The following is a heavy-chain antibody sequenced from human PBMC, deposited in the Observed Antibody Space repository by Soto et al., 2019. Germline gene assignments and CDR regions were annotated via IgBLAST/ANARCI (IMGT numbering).Heavy chain of an antibody. CDR1: GFTFSSYS. CDR2: ISSSTGYI. Sequence: EVQLVESGGGLVKPGGSLRLSCAASGFTFSSYSMNWVRQAPGKGLEWVSSISSSTGYIYYADSVKGRFTISRDNAKNSLYLQMNRLRAEDTAVYYCARDFRDGYYFDYWGQGTLVTVS. D-gene: IGHD5-12*01. CDR3: ARDFRDGYYFDY. V-gene: IGHV3-21*01. J-gene: IGHJ4*02.